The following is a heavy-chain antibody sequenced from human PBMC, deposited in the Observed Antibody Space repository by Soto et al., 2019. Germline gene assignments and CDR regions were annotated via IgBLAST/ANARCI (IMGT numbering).Heavy chain of an antibody. Sequence: QVQLVQSGAEVKKPGASVKVSCKASSYTLTSYGISWVRQAPGQGLEWMGWISGYNGNTNYAQKLQGRVTMTTDTSTSTAYMELRSLRSDDTAVYYCARAHYVWGSYRYYFDYWGQGTLVTVFS. CDR3: ARAHYVWGSYRYYFDY. D-gene: IGHD3-16*02. V-gene: IGHV1-18*04. CDR2: ISGYNGNT. J-gene: IGHJ4*02. CDR1: SYTLTSYG.